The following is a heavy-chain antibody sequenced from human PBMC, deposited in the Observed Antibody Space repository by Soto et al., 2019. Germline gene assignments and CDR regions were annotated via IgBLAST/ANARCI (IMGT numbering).Heavy chain of an antibody. J-gene: IGHJ6*02. CDR2: IGTAGDT. Sequence: EVQLVESGGGLVQPGGSLRLSCAASGFTFSSYAMHWVRQATGKRLEWVSGIGTAGDTYYTGSVKGRFTISTENAKNSFSIQMNRLRAGDTAVYYGAKDGGNSYYDYGMDVWGQGTTVTVSS. V-gene: IGHV3-13*01. CDR1: GFTFSSYA. CDR3: AKDGGNSYYDYGMDV. D-gene: IGHD2-21*02.